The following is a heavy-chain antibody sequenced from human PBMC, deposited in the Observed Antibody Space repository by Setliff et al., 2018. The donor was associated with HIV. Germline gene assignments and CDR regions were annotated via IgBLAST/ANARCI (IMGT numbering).Heavy chain of an antibody. V-gene: IGHV1-18*01. D-gene: IGHD6-13*01. CDR2: ISPHNGNT. J-gene: IGHJ4*02. Sequence: ASVKVSCKASGYIFTNQYITWVRQAPGQGLEWMGWISPHNGNTKYGQKFQARVTMTADTSTTTAYMELRSLRSDGTAVYYCARDQGIAAAGSVYWGQGTLVTVSS. CDR3: ARDQGIAAAGSVY. CDR1: GYIFTNQY.